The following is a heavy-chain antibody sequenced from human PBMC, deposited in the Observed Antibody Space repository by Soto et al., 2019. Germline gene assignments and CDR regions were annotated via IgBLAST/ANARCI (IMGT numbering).Heavy chain of an antibody. D-gene: IGHD3-3*01. J-gene: IGHJ6*02. CDR3: ARAVSDFWSGYSSGDV. CDR1: GGSISSGDYY. Sequence: SETLSLTCTVSGGSISSGDYYWSWIRQPPGKGLEWIGYIYYSGSTYYNPSLKSRVTISVDTSKNQFSLKLSSVTAADTAVYYCARAVSDFWSGYSSGDVWGQGTTVTVSS. V-gene: IGHV4-30-4*01. CDR2: IYYSGST.